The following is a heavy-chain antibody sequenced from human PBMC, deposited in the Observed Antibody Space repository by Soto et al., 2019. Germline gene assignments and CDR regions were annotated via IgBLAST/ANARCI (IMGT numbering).Heavy chain of an antibody. D-gene: IGHD3-9*01. CDR1: GFPFSSYA. CDR2: ISSNGGST. CDR3: ARAHFDCPDY. V-gene: IGHV3-64*02. J-gene: IGHJ4*02. Sequence: GGSLSLSCAASGFPFSSYAMHWVRQAPGKGLEYVSSISSNGGSTYYADSVKGRFTISRDNSKNMLYLQMGSLRAEDMAVYYCARAHFDCPDYWGQGTLVTVSS.